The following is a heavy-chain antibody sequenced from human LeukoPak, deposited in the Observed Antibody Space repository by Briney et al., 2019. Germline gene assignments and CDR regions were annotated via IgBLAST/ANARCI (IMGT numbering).Heavy chain of an antibody. CDR3: ARDGAYYDILTGGFDI. J-gene: IGHJ3*02. V-gene: IGHV1-18*01. Sequence: ASVKVSCKASGYTFNSYGINWVRQAPGQGLEWMGWISAYNGNTNYAQKFQGRVTMTRNTSISTAYMELSSLRSEDTAVYYCARDGAYYDILTGGFDIWGQGTMVTVSS. D-gene: IGHD3-9*01. CDR1: GYTFNSYG. CDR2: ISAYNGNT.